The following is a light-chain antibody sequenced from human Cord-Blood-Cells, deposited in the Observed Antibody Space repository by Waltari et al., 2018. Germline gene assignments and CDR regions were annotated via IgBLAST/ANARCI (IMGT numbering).Light chain of an antibody. V-gene: IGKV1-39*01. CDR1: QSISSY. CDR3: RQSYSTPRT. CDR2: AAS. Sequence: DTQMPQSLSPLSASVGDRVTITCRASQSISSYLNWYQQKPGKAPKLLIYAASSLQSGVPSRFSRSGAGTDFTLTISSLQPEDFATYYCRQSYSTPRTFGQGTKVEIK. J-gene: IGKJ1*01.